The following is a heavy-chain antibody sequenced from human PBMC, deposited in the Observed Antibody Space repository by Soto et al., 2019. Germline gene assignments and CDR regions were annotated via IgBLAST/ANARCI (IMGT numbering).Heavy chain of an antibody. CDR2: IIPIFGTA. Sequence: SVKVSCKASGGTFSNYAISWVRQAPGQGLEWMGGIIPIFGTANYAQKFQGRVTITADESTNTAYMKLSSLRSEDTAVYYCATNRRGSGSYLDYYYGMDVWGQGTTVTVSS. V-gene: IGHV1-69*13. J-gene: IGHJ6*02. D-gene: IGHD3-10*01. CDR3: ATNRRGSGSYLDYYYGMDV. CDR1: GGTFSNYA.